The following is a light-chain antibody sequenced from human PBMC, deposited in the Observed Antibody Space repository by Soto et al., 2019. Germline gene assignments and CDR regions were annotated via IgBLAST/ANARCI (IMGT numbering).Light chain of an antibody. J-gene: IGKJ1*01. CDR3: HRHHYGPPWT. V-gene: IGKV3-15*01. CDR2: GAA. CDR1: QSVSSN. Sequence: ERVMTPSPATLSVSALERSTLYSRSSQSVSSNLAWYQQQPGEGPSLLIYGAATRATGIAARVSGSGGGTEFALTISSLRVEDCAVPYYHRHHYGPPWTFGQGTKVDIK.